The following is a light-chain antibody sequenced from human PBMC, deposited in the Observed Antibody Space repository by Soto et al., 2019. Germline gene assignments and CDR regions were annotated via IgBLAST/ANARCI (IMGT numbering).Light chain of an antibody. V-gene: IGKV1-13*02. CDR1: RDVGSD. J-gene: IGKJ5*01. CDR3: QQYNSYSIT. Sequence: TQMTQSPLSLSASVGEKIIITCRASRDVGSDVSWYQQKPGQAPKLLIYDASSLESGVPSRFSGSGSGTEFTLTISSLQPDDFATYYCQQYNSYSITFGQGTRLEIK. CDR2: DAS.